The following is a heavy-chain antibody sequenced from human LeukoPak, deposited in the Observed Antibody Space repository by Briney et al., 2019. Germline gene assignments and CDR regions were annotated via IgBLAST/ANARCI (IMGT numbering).Heavy chain of an antibody. CDR1: GFTFSSYA. Sequence: GGSLRLSCAASGFTFSSYAMSWVRQAPGKGLEWVSAISGSGGSTYYADSVKGRFTISRDNSKNTLYLQMNSLRAEDTAVYYCARGTYCTNGVCSLVYWGQGTLVTVSS. CDR3: ARGTYCTNGVCSLVY. CDR2: ISGSGGST. J-gene: IGHJ4*02. D-gene: IGHD2-8*01. V-gene: IGHV3-23*01.